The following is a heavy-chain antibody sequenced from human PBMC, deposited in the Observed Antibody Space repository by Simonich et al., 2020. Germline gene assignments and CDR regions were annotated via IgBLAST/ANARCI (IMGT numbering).Heavy chain of an antibody. CDR1: GYTFTSYG. Sequence: QVQLVQSGAEVKKPGASVKVSCKASGYTFTSYGISWVRQAPGQGLEWMGWISAYNSNTNYAQKLKGRVTMTTDTSTSTAYMELRSLRSDDTAVYYCARASRGTWWYYYFDYWGQGTLVTVSS. J-gene: IGHJ4*02. CDR3: ARASRGTWWYYYFDY. V-gene: IGHV1-18*01. CDR2: ISAYNSNT. D-gene: IGHD2-15*01.